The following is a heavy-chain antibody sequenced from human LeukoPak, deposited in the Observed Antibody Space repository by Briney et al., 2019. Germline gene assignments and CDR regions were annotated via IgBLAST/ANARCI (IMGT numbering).Heavy chain of an antibody. CDR1: GDSVSSNSAA. Sequence: SQALSLTCAISGDSVSSNSAAWNWIRQSPSRGLEWLGRTYYRSKWYNDYAVSVKSRITINPDTSKNQFSLQLNSVTPEDTAVYYCAREAWDYDILTGYQYSNWFDPWGQGTLVTVSS. D-gene: IGHD3-9*01. V-gene: IGHV6-1*01. J-gene: IGHJ5*02. CDR3: AREAWDYDILTGYQYSNWFDP. CDR2: TYYRSKWYN.